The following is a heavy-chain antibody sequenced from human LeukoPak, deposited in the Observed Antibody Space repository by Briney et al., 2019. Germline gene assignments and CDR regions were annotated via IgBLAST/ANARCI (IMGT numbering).Heavy chain of an antibody. CDR3: ARSGLGYCSSTSCYRSPYYYYMDV. CDR2: ISYDGSNK. V-gene: IGHV3-30-3*01. CDR1: GFTFSSFA. Sequence: GGSLRLSCAASGFTFSSFAMHWVRQAPGKGLEWVAVISYDGSNKYYADSVKGRFTISRDNSKNTLYLQMNSLRAEDTAVYYCARSGLGYCSSTSCYRSPYYYYMDVWGKGTTVTVSS. D-gene: IGHD2-2*01. J-gene: IGHJ6*03.